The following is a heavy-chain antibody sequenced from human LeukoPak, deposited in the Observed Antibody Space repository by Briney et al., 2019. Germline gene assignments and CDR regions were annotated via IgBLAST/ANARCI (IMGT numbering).Heavy chain of an antibody. CDR1: ENTFTNYY. V-gene: IGHV1-46*01. Sequence: ASVKVSCKASENTFTNYYMHWVRQAPGQGLEWLGLINPNGGRTSYAQNFQGRVTMTRDTSTTTVYLELSSLRSEDTAVYYCARSPAQLWATEWRSFDYWGQGTLVTVSS. D-gene: IGHD5-18*01. J-gene: IGHJ4*02. CDR2: INPNGGRT. CDR3: ARSPAQLWATEWRSFDY.